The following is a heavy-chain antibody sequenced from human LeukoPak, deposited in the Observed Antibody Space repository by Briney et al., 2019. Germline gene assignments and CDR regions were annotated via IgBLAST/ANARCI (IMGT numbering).Heavy chain of an antibody. D-gene: IGHD6-6*01. Sequence: ASVKVSCKASGYTFTSYGISWVRQAPGQGLEWMGWISAYNGNTNYAQKLQGRVTMTTDTSTSTAYMELRSLRSDDPAVYYCARAAFGYSRSWLFDYWGQGTLLTVSS. CDR1: GYTFTSYG. CDR2: ISAYNGNT. CDR3: ARAAFGYSRSWLFDY. V-gene: IGHV1-18*01. J-gene: IGHJ4*02.